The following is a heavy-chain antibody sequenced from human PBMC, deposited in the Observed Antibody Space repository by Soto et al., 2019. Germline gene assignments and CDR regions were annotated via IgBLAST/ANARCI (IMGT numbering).Heavy chain of an antibody. CDR1: GGSISSGGYY. D-gene: IGHD6-19*01. Sequence: QVQLQESGPGLVKPSQTLSLTCTVSGGSISSGGYYWSWIRQHPGKGLEWIGYIYYSGSTYYNPSLKRRVTISVDTSKNQFSLKLSSVTAADTAVYYCARAYQAPDIAVAGTGWFDPWGQGTLVTVSS. V-gene: IGHV4-31*03. CDR2: IYYSGST. J-gene: IGHJ5*02. CDR3: ARAYQAPDIAVAGTGWFDP.